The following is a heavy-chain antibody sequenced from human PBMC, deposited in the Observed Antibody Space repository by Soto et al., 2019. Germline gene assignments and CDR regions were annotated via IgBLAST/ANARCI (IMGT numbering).Heavy chain of an antibody. Sequence: EVQLVESGGDLVQSGGSLRLSCAASGFTFSSYWMHWVRQVPGKGLVWVSRINGDGSSTSYADSVKGRFTISRDNAKNTLYLQMNSLRAEDTAVYYCLVSGNYRFDYWGQGTLVTVSS. CDR2: INGDGSST. CDR1: GFTFSSYW. J-gene: IGHJ4*02. CDR3: LVSGNYRFDY. V-gene: IGHV3-74*01. D-gene: IGHD1-26*01.